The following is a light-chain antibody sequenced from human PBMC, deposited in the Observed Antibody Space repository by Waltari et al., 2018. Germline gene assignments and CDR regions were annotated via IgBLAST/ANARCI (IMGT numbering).Light chain of an antibody. V-gene: IGLV3-19*01. CDR1: SLRSYY. Sequence: SSELTQDPAVSVALGQTVRITCHGDSLRSYYASRYQQKPGQAPVLVIYGKNNRPSGIPDRFSGSSSGNTASLTITGAQAEDEADYYCNSRDSSGNHNVFGSGTKVTVL. CDR2: GKN. CDR3: NSRDSSGNHNV. J-gene: IGLJ6*01.